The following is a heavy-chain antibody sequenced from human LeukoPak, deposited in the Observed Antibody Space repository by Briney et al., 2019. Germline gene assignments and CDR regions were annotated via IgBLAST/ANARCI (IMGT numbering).Heavy chain of an antibody. CDR1: GLTFSASC. D-gene: IGHD6-13*01. V-gene: IGHV3-7*03. J-gene: IGHJ4*02. CDR3: ARVDPLAAAAPFDY. CDR2: IKKDGKDK. Sequence: PGGSLRLSCAVSGLTFSASCMSWVRQAPGKGLEWVANIKKDGKDKFYMDSVKGRFTVSRDNANNALYLEMNSLRVEDTATYYCARVDPLAAAAPFDYWGQGTLITVSS.